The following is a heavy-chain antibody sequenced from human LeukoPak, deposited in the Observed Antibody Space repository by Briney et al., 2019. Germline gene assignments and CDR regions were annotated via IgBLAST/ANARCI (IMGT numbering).Heavy chain of an antibody. D-gene: IGHD3-10*01. V-gene: IGHV1-2*02. CDR3: ARSGMVRGVIITTDYYFDY. CDR1: GYSFTGYY. CDR2: INPYSGDT. Sequence: ASVKVSCKASGYSFTGYYMHWVRQAPGQGLEWMGWINPYSGDTKYAQKFQGRVTVTRDTSISTASMELSRLKSDDTAVYYCARSGMVRGVIITTDYYFDYWGQGTLVTVSS. J-gene: IGHJ4*02.